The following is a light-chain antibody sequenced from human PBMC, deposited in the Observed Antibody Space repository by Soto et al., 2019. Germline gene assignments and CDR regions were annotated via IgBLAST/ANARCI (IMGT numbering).Light chain of an antibody. CDR2: DAS. V-gene: IGKV3-15*01. CDR1: QSVSRN. Sequence: EIVMTQSRATLSVSPGERATLSCRASQSVSRNLAWYQQKPGQPPRLLIYDASTRATGVPARFGGSGSGTEFTLTISGLQSEDFAVYYCQQYGDWPPDTFGQGTKVEI. CDR3: QQYGDWPPDT. J-gene: IGKJ2*01.